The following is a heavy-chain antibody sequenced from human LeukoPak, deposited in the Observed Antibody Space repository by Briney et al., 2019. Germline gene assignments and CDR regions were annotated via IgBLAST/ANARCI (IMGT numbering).Heavy chain of an antibody. V-gene: IGHV1-69*05. Sequence: SVKVSCKASGGTFSSYAISWVRQAPGQGLEWMGGIIPIFGTANYAQKFQGRVTITRDTSASTAYMELSSLRSEDTAVYYCARVEAYCGGDCYLYYYGMDVWGQGTTVTVSS. CDR2: IIPIFGTA. D-gene: IGHD2-21*02. CDR3: ARVEAYCGGDCYLYYYGMDV. J-gene: IGHJ6*02. CDR1: GGTFSSYA.